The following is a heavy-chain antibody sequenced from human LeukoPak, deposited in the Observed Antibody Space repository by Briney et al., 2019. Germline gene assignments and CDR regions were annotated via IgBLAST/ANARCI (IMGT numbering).Heavy chain of an antibody. V-gene: IGHV4-59*08. CDR2: IYYNGST. CDR1: GGSISSYY. D-gene: IGHD2-21*02. CDR3: VGTYCGGDCYAMYAFDF. J-gene: IGHJ3*01. Sequence: SETLSLTCTVSGGSISSYYWSWIRQPPGKRLEWIGYIYYNGSTNYNPSLKSRVTFPVDTSRSQFALRLSSVTAADTAVYYCVGTYCGGDCYAMYAFDFWGQGTVVSVSS.